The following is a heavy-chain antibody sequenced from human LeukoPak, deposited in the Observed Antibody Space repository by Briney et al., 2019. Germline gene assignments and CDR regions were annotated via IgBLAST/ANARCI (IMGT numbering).Heavy chain of an antibody. CDR1: PFIFSGHW. Sequence: GGSLRLSCEASPFIFSGHWLNWVRQTPGKGLEWVASIKEDGSERQYVDSVKGRFSISRDNSKNTLYLQMNSLRAEDTAVYYCAKGSSPFGYFDCWGQGTLVTVSS. V-gene: IGHV3-7*03. D-gene: IGHD6-13*01. J-gene: IGHJ4*02. CDR3: AKGSSPFGYFDC. CDR2: IKEDGSER.